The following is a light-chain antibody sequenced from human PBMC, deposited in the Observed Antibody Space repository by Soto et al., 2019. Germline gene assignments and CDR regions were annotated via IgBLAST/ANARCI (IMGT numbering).Light chain of an antibody. CDR1: SSDVGGYSY. CDR3: SSYTSSRTLV. Sequence: QSVLTQPASVSGSPGQSITISCTGTSSDVGGYSYVSWYQQHPGKAPKLMIYDVSNRPSGVSNRFSGSKSGNTASLTISGLQAEDEADYYCSSYTSSRTLVFGTGTKATV. CDR2: DVS. J-gene: IGLJ1*01. V-gene: IGLV2-14*01.